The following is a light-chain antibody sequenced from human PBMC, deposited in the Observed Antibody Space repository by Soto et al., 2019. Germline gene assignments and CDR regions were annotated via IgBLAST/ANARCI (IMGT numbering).Light chain of an antibody. J-gene: IGLJ1*01. Sequence: QSALTQPPSVSGFPGQSVTISCTGTSSDVGSYNRVSWYQQPPGTAPKLMIYEVSNRPSGVPDRFSGSKSGNTASLTISGLQAEDEADYYCSLYTSSSTDVFGTGTKVTVL. CDR2: EVS. CDR3: SLYTSSSTDV. V-gene: IGLV2-18*01. CDR1: SSDVGSYNR.